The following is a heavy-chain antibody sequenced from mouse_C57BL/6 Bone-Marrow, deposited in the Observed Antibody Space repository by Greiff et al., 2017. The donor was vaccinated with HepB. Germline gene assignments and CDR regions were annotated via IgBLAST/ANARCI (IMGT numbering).Heavy chain of an antibody. V-gene: IGHV7-1*01. CDR2: SRTKANDYTT. Sequence: EVMLVDSGGGLVQSGRSLRLSCATSGFTFSDFYMEWVRQTPGKGLEWIAASRTKANDYTTEYSSSVKGRFIDTRDTTQSILYLRMNALSAEDTASYCSARDAGCPWYFDVWGTGTTVTVSS. CDR1: GFTFSDFY. CDR3: ARDAGCPWYFDV. J-gene: IGHJ1*03. D-gene: IGHD3-3*01.